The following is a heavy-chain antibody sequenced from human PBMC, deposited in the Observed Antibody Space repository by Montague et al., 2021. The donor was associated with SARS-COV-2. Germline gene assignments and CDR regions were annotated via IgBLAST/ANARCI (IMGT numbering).Heavy chain of an antibody. Sequence: SETLSLTCIVSGGFISDSYYWAWIRQAPGKGLEWLGSLYRSGSVXSNPSLESRVSISVDKFKNHFSLRLTSATAAETAVYYCVRGAEEAHFAMDVWGQGTTVTVSS. D-gene: IGHD3-10*01. CDR1: GGFISDSYY. J-gene: IGHJ6*02. CDR2: LYRSGSV. V-gene: IGHV4-39*02. CDR3: VRGAEEAHFAMDV.